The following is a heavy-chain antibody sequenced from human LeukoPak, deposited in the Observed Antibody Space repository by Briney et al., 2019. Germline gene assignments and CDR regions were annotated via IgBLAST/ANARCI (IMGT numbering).Heavy chain of an antibody. CDR3: ARDYTGFLGEWSGDFDY. CDR2: INWNGGST. D-gene: IGHD3-16*01. J-gene: IGHJ4*02. V-gene: IGHV3-20*04. CDR1: GFTFDDYG. Sequence: GGSLRLSCSASGFTFDDYGMSWVRQAPGKGLEWVSGINWNGGSTGYADSVKGRFAISRDNAKNSLYLQMNSLRAEDTALYYCARDYTGFLGEWSGDFDYWGQGTLVTVSS.